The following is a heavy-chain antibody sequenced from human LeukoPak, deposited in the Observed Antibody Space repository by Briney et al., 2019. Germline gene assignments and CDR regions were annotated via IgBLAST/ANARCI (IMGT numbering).Heavy chain of an antibody. D-gene: IGHD6-13*01. V-gene: IGHV1-69*13. CDR2: IIPIFGTA. CDR3: AREMAYIAAPFDP. Sequence: AASVKVSCKASGGTFSSYAISWVRQAPGQGLEWMGRIIPIFGTANYAQKFQGRVTITADESTSTAYMELSSLRSEDTAVYYCAREMAYIAAPFDPWGQGTLVTVSS. CDR1: GGTFSSYA. J-gene: IGHJ5*02.